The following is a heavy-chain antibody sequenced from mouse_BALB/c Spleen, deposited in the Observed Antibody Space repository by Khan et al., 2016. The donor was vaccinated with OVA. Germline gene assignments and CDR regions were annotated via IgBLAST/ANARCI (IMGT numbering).Heavy chain of an antibody. J-gene: IGHJ3*01. CDR2: IYPGNDNT. V-gene: IGHV1-80*01. CDR3: AREGYYGSRSAWFAY. Sequence: QVRLQQSGAELVRPGSSVKISCKASGYAFSSYWMNWVKQRPGQGLEWIGQIYPGNDNTYYNGKFKTKATLTAGKSSSTAYMQLTSLNSEDSAVYFCAREGYYGSRSAWFAYWGQGTLVTVSA. CDR1: GYAFSSYW. D-gene: IGHD1-1*01.